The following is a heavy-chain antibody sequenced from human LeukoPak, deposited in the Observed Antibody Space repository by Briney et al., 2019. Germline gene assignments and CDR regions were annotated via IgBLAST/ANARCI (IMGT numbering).Heavy chain of an antibody. Sequence: GGSLRLSCAASGFIFRSYEMNWVRQAPGKGLEWVSYISSSGSTIYYADSVEGRFTISRDNSKNTLYLQMNSLRAEDTAVYYCAKFADYYYYMDVWGKGTTVTVSS. CDR3: AKFADYYYYMDV. CDR2: ISSSGSTI. V-gene: IGHV3-48*03. CDR1: GFIFRSYE. J-gene: IGHJ6*03.